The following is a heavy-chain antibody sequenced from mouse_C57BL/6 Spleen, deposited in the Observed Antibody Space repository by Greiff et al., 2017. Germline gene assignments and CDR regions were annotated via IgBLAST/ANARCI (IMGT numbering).Heavy chain of an antibody. J-gene: IGHJ1*03. V-gene: IGHV1-55*01. Sequence: QVQLQQSGAELVKPGASVKMSCKASGYTFTSYWITWVKQRPGQGLEWIGDIYPGSGSTNYNEKFKSKATLTVDTSSSTAYMQLSSLTSEDSAVYYCARSGDYYGSSYGYFDVWGTGTTVIVSS. CDR1: GYTFTSYW. D-gene: IGHD1-1*01. CDR3: ARSGDYYGSSYGYFDV. CDR2: IYPGSGST.